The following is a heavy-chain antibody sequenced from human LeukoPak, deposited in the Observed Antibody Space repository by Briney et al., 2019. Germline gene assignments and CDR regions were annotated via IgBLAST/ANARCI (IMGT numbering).Heavy chain of an antibody. V-gene: IGHV4-59*01. CDR2: IHYSGTT. D-gene: IGHD1-26*01. Sequence: SETLSLTCTVSGGSMGSYYWSWIRQPPGKGLEWIGYIHYSGTTHYNPSLEGRVTISVDTSKNQFSLRLSSVTAADTAVYYCARGSPAPDYWGKGTLVTVS. CDR3: ARGSPAPDY. J-gene: IGHJ4*02. CDR1: GGSMGSYY.